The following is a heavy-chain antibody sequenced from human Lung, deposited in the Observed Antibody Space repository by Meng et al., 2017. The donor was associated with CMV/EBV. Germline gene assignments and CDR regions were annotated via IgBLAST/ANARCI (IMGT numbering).Heavy chain of an antibody. CDR3: ARGEIVRKGVDY. CDR2: INHSGST. Sequence: GPLRLSCAVYGGSFSGYYWSWIRQPPGKGLEWIGEINHSGSTNYNPSLKSRVTISVDTSKNQFSLKLSSVTAADTAVYYCARGEIVRKGVDYWGQGTLVTVYS. J-gene: IGHJ4*02. CDR1: GGSFSGYY. D-gene: IGHD3-16*02. V-gene: IGHV4-34*01.